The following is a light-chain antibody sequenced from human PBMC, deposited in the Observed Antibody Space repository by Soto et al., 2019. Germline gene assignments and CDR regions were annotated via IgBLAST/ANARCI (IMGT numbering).Light chain of an antibody. J-gene: IGLJ1*01. CDR3: QSYDISLSEDV. CDR1: SSNIGAGFD. CDR2: DTT. Sequence: QSVLTQPPSVSGAPGQRVTISCTGTSSNIGAGFDVHWYQQLPGTAPKLLIYDTTNRPSGVPDRFSSARSGTSASLAITGLQAEDEADYYCQSYDISLSEDVFGTGTKLTVL. V-gene: IGLV1-40*01.